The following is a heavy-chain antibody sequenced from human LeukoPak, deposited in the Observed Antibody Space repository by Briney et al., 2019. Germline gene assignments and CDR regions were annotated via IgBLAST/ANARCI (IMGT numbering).Heavy chain of an antibody. CDR3: AKNWGSFSWYFDL. V-gene: IGHV3-20*01. Sequence: RPGGSLRLSRAASGFTFRDYGMNWVCQVPGKGLEWVAGINWIGGSTGYADSVKGRFTISRDNAKNFLYLQMNSLRAEDTALYHCAKNWGSFSWYFDLWGRGTLVTVSS. J-gene: IGHJ2*01. D-gene: IGHD7-27*01. CDR2: INWIGGST. CDR1: GFTFRDYG.